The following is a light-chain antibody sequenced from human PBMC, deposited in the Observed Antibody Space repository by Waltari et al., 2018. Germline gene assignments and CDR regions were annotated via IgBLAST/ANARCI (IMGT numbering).Light chain of an antibody. CDR3: CSYAGSSTYV. Sequence: QSALTQPAPVSGSPGQSITISCTGTSSDVGGYNDVSWYQQHPGKAPKLMIYDVSKRPSGVATRFSGSKPGNTASLTISGLQAEDEADYYCCSYAGSSTYVFGTGTKVTVL. CDR2: DVS. J-gene: IGLJ1*01. V-gene: IGLV2-23*02. CDR1: SSDVGGYND.